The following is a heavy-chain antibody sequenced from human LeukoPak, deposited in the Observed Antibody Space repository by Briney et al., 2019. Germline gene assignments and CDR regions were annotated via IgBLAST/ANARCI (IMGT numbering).Heavy chain of an antibody. CDR1: GGSFSDYY. CDR3: ARSRGYTDAQTIDY. Sequence: PSETLSLTCAVYGGSFSDYYWSWIRQPPGRGLEWIGEINHRGTTNYSPSLKSRVAISVDTSKNQFTLKLNSVTAADTAVYYCARSRGYTDAQTIDYWGQGTLVTVSS. D-gene: IGHD5-18*01. CDR2: INHRGTT. V-gene: IGHV4-34*01. J-gene: IGHJ4*02.